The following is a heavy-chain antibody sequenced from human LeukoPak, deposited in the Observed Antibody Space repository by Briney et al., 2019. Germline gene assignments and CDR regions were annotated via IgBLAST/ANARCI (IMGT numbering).Heavy chain of an antibody. J-gene: IGHJ4*02. V-gene: IGHV4-39*01. CDR2: IYYGENT. Sequence: SETLSLTCTVSGGSISSGPYYWGWIRQPPGKGLEWIGNIYYGENTYYNPSLKSRVTISIDTSKNQFSLKLSSVTAADTAVYYCARAGYSSGWYLHLVFDYWGQGTLVTVSS. D-gene: IGHD6-19*01. CDR3: ARAGYSSGWYLHLVFDY. CDR1: GGSISSGPYY.